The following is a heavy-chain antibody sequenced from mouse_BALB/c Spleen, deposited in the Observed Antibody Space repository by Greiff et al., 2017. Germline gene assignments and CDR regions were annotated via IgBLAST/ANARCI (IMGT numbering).Heavy chain of an antibody. V-gene: IGHV3-2*02. CDR1: GYSITSDYA. D-gene: IGHD2-2*01. Sequence: VQLKESGPGLVKPSQSLSLTCTVTGYSITSDYAWNWIRQFPGNKLEWMGYISYSGSTSYNPSLKSRISITRDTSKNQFFLQLNSVTTEDTATYYCARGGYVYFDYWGQGTTLTVSS. CDR3: ARGGYVYFDY. J-gene: IGHJ2*01. CDR2: ISYSGST.